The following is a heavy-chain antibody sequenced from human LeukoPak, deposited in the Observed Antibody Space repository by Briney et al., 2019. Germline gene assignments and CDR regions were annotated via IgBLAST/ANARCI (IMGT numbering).Heavy chain of an antibody. Sequence: ASVKVSCKASGGTFISYAISWVRQAPGQGREWMGRIIPIFGTPNYAQKFHGRVTITTDESTSTAYMELSSLRSEDTAVYYCARGGSSGWYTEVGFDPWGQGTLVTVSS. D-gene: IGHD6-19*01. V-gene: IGHV1-69*05. J-gene: IGHJ5*02. CDR1: GGTFISYA. CDR2: IIPIFGTP. CDR3: ARGGSSGWYTEVGFDP.